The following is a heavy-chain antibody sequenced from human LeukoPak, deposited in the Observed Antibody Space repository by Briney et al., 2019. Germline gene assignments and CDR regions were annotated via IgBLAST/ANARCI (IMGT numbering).Heavy chain of an antibody. J-gene: IGHJ4*02. CDR1: GFTFSSYG. Sequence: GGSLRLSCAASGFTFSSYGMHWVRQAPGKGLEWVAVISYDGSNKYYADSLKGRFTIPRNNSKNTLYLQMNSLRAEDTAVYYCAKGSQWELQYYFDYWGQGTLVTVSS. D-gene: IGHD1-26*01. V-gene: IGHV3-30*18. CDR2: ISYDGSNK. CDR3: AKGSQWELQYYFDY.